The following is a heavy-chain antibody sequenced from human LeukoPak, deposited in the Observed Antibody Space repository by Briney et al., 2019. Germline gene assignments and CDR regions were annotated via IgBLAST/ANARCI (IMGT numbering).Heavy chain of an antibody. V-gene: IGHV3-74*01. CDR2: INSDGSIT. J-gene: IGHJ4*02. CDR1: GFTFTTYW. CDR3: VRDFRSADY. Sequence: GGSLRLSYAASGFTFTTYWMHRVRQAPGKGLVWVSHINSDGSITSYADSVKGRFTTSRDNAKNTVYLQMNSLREEDTAVYYCVRDFRSADYWGQGTLVTVSS.